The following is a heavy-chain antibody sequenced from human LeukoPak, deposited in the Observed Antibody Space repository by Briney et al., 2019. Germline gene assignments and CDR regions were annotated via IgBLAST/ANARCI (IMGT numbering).Heavy chain of an antibody. D-gene: IGHD5-12*01. J-gene: IGHJ5*02. V-gene: IGHV3-30-3*01. CDR3: ARRPKYSGYYTNWFDP. CDR2: ISYDGSNK. CDR1: GFTFSSYA. Sequence: GRSLRPSCAASGFTFSSYAMHWVRQAPGKGLEWVAVISYDGSNKYYADSVKGRFTISRDNSKNTLYLQMNSLRAEDTAVYYCARRPKYSGYYTNWFDPWGRGTLVTVSS.